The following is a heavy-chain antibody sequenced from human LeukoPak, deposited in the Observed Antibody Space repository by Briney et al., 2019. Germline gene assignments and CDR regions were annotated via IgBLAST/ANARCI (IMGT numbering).Heavy chain of an antibody. J-gene: IGHJ4*02. V-gene: IGHV3-53*01. CDR1: GFTVITND. D-gene: IGHD1-14*01. CDR2: LYSDGNT. CDR3: ARGVEPLAANTLAY. Sequence: PGGPLRLSCAASGFTVITNDMTWVRQAPGKGLEWVSFLYSDGNTKYADSVQGRFTISRDNSRNTLYLDMNSLSPDDTAVYYCARGVEPLAANTLAYWGQGTLVTVSS.